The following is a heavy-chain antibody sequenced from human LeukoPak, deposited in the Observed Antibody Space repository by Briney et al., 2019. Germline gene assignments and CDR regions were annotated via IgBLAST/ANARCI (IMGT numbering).Heavy chain of an antibody. J-gene: IGHJ4*02. CDR2: IYYSGST. CDR3: ARSYGSGNYFDY. Sequence: SETLSLTCTVSGGSISNYYWSWIRQPPGEGLEWIGYIYYSGSTNYNPSLKSRVTISVDTSKNQFSLKLSSVTAADTAVYYCARSYGSGNYFDYWGRGILVTVSS. D-gene: IGHD3-10*01. CDR1: GGSISNYY. V-gene: IGHV4-59*01.